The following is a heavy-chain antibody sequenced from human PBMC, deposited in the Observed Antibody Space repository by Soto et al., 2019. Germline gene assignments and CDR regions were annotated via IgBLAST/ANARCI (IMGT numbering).Heavy chain of an antibody. V-gene: IGHV1-3*01. CDR1: GYTFTSYA. D-gene: IGHD3-10*01. Sequence: ASVKVSCKASGYTFTSYAMHWVRQAPGQRLEWMGWISAYNGNTKYSQKFQGRVTITRDTSASTAYMELSSLRSEDTAVYYCARTPYYRYGMDVWGQGTTVTVSS. CDR3: ARTPYYRYGMDV. J-gene: IGHJ6*02. CDR2: ISAYNGNT.